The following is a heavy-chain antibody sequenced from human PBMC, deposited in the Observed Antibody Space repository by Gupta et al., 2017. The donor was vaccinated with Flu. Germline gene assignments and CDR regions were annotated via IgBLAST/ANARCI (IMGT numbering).Heavy chain of an antibody. CDR3: ARSSSWSDENWFDP. Sequence: EVQLVESGGGLVQPGGSLRISCAVSGFTYSSYEINLVRQATGKGLEWISYISSSGSTIYYADSVKGRFTISRDNAKNSLYLQMNSLRAEDTAVYYCARSSSWSDENWFDPWGQGTLVTVSS. D-gene: IGHD6-13*01. CDR2: ISSSGSTI. CDR1: GFTYSSYE. V-gene: IGHV3-48*03. J-gene: IGHJ5*02.